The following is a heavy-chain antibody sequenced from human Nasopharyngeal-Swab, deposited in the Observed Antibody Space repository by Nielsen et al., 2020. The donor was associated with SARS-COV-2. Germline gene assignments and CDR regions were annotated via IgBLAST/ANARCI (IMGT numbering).Heavy chain of an antibody. D-gene: IGHD3-3*01. V-gene: IGHV4-39*01. CDR3: ARHSAGSVTIFGVFDY. CDR2: IYYSGST. CDR1: GGSISSSSYY. Sequence: SETLSLTCTVSGGSISSSSYYWGWIRQPPGKGLEWIGSIYYSGSTYYNPSLKNRVTISVDTSKNQFSLKLSSVTAADTAVYYCARHSAGSVTIFGVFDYWGQGTLVTVSS. J-gene: IGHJ4*02.